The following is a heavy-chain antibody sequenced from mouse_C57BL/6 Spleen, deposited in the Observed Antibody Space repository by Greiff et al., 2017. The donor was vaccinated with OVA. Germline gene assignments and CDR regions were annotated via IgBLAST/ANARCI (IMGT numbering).Heavy chain of an antibody. J-gene: IGHJ2*01. CDR3: ARREVTTVEKDY. CDR2: IYPGDGDT. V-gene: IGHV1-80*01. CDR1: GYAFSSYW. Sequence: QVQLQQSGAELVKPGASVKISCKASGYAFSSYWMNWVKQRPGKGLEWIGQIYPGDGDTNYNGKFKGKATLTADKSSSTAYKQLSSLTSEDSAVYYCARREVTTVEKDYWGQGTTLTVSS. D-gene: IGHD1-1*01.